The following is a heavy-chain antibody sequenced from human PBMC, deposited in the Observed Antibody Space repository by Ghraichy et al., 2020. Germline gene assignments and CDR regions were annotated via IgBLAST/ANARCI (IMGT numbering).Heavy chain of an antibody. CDR3: ARGHWKYYYYGMDV. CDR2: MNPNSGNT. D-gene: IGHD1-1*01. Sequence: ASVKVSCKVSGETFSSYDISWVRQATGQGLEWMGWMNPNSGNTGYAQKFQGRVTMTRNNSISTAYMELSSLRSEDTAVYYCARGHWKYYYYGMDVWGQGTTVTVSS. J-gene: IGHJ6*02. V-gene: IGHV1-8*01. CDR1: GETFSSYD.